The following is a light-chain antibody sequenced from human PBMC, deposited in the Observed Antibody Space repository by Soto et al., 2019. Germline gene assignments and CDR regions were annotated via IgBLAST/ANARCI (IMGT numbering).Light chain of an antibody. J-gene: IGLJ2*01. V-gene: IGLV2-14*03. CDR2: DVS. CDR3: SSYRSTSTLEVL. CDR1: SSDVGNYNS. Sequence: QSALTQPASVSGSPGQSITISCSGASSDVGNYNSVSWYQQHPGKAPKVLIYDVSSRSSGVSYRFSGSQSGNTASLTISGLQADDEAVYYCSSYRSTSTLEVLFGGGTKVTVL.